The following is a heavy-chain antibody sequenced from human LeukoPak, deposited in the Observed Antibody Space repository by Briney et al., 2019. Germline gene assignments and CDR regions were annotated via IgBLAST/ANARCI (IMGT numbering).Heavy chain of an antibody. Sequence: GGSLRLSCAASGFTFSNHAVSWVRQAPGKGLEWVSARGSDGTPYYTDSLKGRFTISGDNSKNTVYLQLSSQRLEDTAVYYCASRTWVGAGYYAFDIWGQGTMVTVSS. J-gene: IGHJ3*02. V-gene: IGHV3-23*01. D-gene: IGHD1-26*01. CDR1: GFTFSNHA. CDR3: ASRTWVGAGYYAFDI. CDR2: RGSDGTP.